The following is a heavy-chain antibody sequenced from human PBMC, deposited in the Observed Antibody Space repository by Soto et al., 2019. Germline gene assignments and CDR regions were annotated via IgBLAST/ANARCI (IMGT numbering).Heavy chain of an antibody. CDR2: VYYSGTT. Sequence: NPSETLSLTCSVSGGSVSDKTYYWSWIRQPPGKRLEWIGYVYYSGTTNYNPSLKSRVTISVDLSKNRFSLRLSSVTTADTALYYCARTTAVPNTLRSRYFFDHWGQGTLVTVSS. CDR3: ARTTAVPNTLRSRYFFDH. D-gene: IGHD4-17*01. J-gene: IGHJ4*02. V-gene: IGHV4-61*01. CDR1: GGSVSDKTYY.